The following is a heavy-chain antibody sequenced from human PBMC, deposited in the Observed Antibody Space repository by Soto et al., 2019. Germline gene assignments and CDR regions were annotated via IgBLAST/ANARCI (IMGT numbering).Heavy chain of an antibody. J-gene: IGHJ4*02. CDR3: ARGPSYSDSYFDH. V-gene: IGHV3-30*03. Sequence: PGGSLRLSCAASGFTFSNYAMHWVRQAPGKGLQWLAVISYDGNNKYYADSVGGRFTISRDNSKNTVYLQMNSLRLEDTAVYYCARGPSYSDSYFDHWGQGTLVTVSS. CDR1: GFTFSNYA. D-gene: IGHD4-17*01. CDR2: ISYDGNNK.